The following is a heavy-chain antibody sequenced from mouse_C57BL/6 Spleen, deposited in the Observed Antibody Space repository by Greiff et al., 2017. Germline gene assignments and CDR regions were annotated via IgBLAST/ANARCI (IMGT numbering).Heavy chain of an antibody. V-gene: IGHV1-54*01. J-gene: IGHJ1*03. D-gene: IGHD1-1*01. CDR1: GYAFTNYL. CDR2: INPGSGGT. Sequence: QVQLQQSGAELVRPGTSVKVSCKASGYAFTNYLIEWVKQRPGQGLEWIGVINPGSGGTNYNEKFKGKATLTADKSSSTAYMQLSSRTSEDSAVYFCARWDEYGSSYGYFDVWGTGTTVTVSS. CDR3: ARWDEYGSSYGYFDV.